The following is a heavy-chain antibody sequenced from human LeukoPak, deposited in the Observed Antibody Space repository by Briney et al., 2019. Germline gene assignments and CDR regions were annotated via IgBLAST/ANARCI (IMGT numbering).Heavy chain of an antibody. J-gene: IGHJ4*02. V-gene: IGHV3-11*01. CDR1: GFTFSDYY. CDR2: ISSSGSTI. Sequence: GGSLRLSCAASGFTFSDYYMSWIRQAPGKGLEWVSYISSSGSTIYYADSVKGRFTISRDNAKNSLYLQMNSLRAEDTAVCYCARDPVDTALDGDFDYWGQGTLVTVSS. D-gene: IGHD5-18*01. CDR3: ARDPVDTALDGDFDY.